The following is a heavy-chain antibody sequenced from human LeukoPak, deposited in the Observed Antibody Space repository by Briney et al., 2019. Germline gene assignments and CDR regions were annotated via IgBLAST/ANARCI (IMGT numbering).Heavy chain of an antibody. CDR3: AKTLGYCSGGSCYSGVIDY. CDR1: GFPFSTYT. V-gene: IGHV3-23*01. J-gene: IGHJ4*02. D-gene: IGHD2-15*01. Sequence: QAGGSLRLSCAASGFPFSTYTINWVRQAPGKGLEWVSAISGSGGSTYYADSMKGRFTISRDNSKNTLYLQMNSLRAEDTAVYYCAKTLGYCSGGSCYSGVIDYWGQGTLVTVSS. CDR2: ISGSGGST.